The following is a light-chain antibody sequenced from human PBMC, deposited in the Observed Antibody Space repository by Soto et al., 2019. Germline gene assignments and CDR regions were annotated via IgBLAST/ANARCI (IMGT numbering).Light chain of an antibody. Sequence: QSALTQPASVSGSPGQSITISCTGTSSDVGSYNLVSWYQQHPGKAPKVMIYEGSKRPSGVSNRFSGSKSGNTASLTISGLQAEDEADYSCCSYAGSSTFVVFGGGTKVTVL. CDR1: SSDVGSYNL. J-gene: IGLJ2*01. CDR3: CSYAGSSTFVV. V-gene: IGLV2-23*03. CDR2: EGS.